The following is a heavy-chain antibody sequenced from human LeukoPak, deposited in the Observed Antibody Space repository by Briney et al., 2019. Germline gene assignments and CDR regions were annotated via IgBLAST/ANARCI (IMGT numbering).Heavy chain of an antibody. Sequence: GGSLRLSCAASGFTFSSHAMSWVRQAPGKGLEWVSAISDSGRETFYTDSVKGRFTNSRDNSKNTLYLEMNGLRAEDTAVYYCAKPSGRHPNYDFDHWGQGTLVTVSS. D-gene: IGHD1-26*01. J-gene: IGHJ4*02. V-gene: IGHV3-23*01. CDR1: GFTFSSHA. CDR3: AKPSGRHPNYDFDH. CDR2: ISDSGRET.